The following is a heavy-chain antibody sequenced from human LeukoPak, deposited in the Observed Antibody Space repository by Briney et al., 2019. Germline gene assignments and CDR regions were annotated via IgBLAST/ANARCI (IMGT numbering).Heavy chain of an antibody. CDR1: GFTFSSYS. CDR3: ATRIAAAGDY. CDR2: ISSSSSYI. J-gene: IGHJ4*02. V-gene: IGHV3-21*01. D-gene: IGHD6-13*01. Sequence: GGSLRLSCAASGFTFSSYSMNWVRQAPGKGPEWVSSISSSSSYIYYADSVKGRFTIPRDNAKNSLYLQMNSLRAEDTAVYYCATRIAAAGDYWGQGTLVTVSS.